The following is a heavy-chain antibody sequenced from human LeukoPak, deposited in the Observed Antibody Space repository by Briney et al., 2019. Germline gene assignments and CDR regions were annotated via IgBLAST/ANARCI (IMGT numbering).Heavy chain of an antibody. J-gene: IGHJ6*02. Sequence: GWSLRLSSETSGFTFSGSAMHWIRQTSGKGLEWLDRIRSKANRYATAYAASVKGRFTISRDDSKNTAYLQMNSLKTEDTAVYYCTRLSTDYGDYYYYGMDVWGQGTTVTVSS. V-gene: IGHV3-73*01. D-gene: IGHD4-17*01. CDR1: GFTFSGSA. CDR2: IRSKANRYAT. CDR3: TRLSTDYGDYYYYGMDV.